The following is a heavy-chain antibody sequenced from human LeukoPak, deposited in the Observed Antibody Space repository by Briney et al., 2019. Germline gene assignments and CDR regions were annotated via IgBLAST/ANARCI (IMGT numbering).Heavy chain of an antibody. CDR1: GGSISIGGYY. J-gene: IGHJ4*02. CDR3: ARLATAGYLNC. D-gene: IGHD6-19*01. CDR2: IYYSGST. Sequence: SETLSLTCTVSGGSISIGGYYWSWIRQHPGQGLEWIGYIYYSGSTYYNPSLKSRVTISVDTSKNQFSLKLSSVTAADTAVYYCARLATAGYLNCWGQGTLVTVSS. V-gene: IGHV4-31*03.